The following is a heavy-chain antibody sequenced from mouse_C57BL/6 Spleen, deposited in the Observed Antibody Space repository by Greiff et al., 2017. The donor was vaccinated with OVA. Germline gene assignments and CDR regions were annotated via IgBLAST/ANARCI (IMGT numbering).Heavy chain of an antibody. Sequence: QVHVKQSGTELVKPGASVKLSCKASGYTFTSYWMHWVKQRPGQGLEWIGNINPSNGGTNYNEKFKSKATLTVDKSSSTAYMQLSSLTSEDSAVYYCAREIYYYGSPFAYWGQGTLVTVSA. D-gene: IGHD1-1*01. V-gene: IGHV1-53*01. CDR1: GYTFTSYW. CDR2: INPSNGGT. CDR3: AREIYYYGSPFAY. J-gene: IGHJ3*01.